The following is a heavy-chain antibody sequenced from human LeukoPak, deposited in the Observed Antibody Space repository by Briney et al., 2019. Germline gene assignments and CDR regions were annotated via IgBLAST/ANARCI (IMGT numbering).Heavy chain of an antibody. Sequence: ASVKVSCKASGYTFTSYDINWVRQATGQGLEWMGWMNPNSGNTGYAQKFQGRVTMTRDTSISTAYMELSGLRSDETAVYYCARVFLYYYDSSVYLSAFNIWGQGTMVTVSP. V-gene: IGHV1-8*01. CDR1: GYTFTSYD. CDR3: ARVFLYYYDSSVYLSAFNI. D-gene: IGHD3-22*01. J-gene: IGHJ3*02. CDR2: MNPNSGNT.